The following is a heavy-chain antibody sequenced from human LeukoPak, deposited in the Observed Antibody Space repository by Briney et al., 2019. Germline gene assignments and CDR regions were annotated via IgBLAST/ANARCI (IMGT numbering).Heavy chain of an antibody. Sequence: PSETLSLTCTVSRGSISSGSYYWSWIRQPAGKGLEWTGRIYTSGPTNYNPSLKSRVTISLDTSKNHFSLKLSSVTAADTAVYYCARAIWFGEGHGYWGQGTLVTVSS. J-gene: IGHJ4*02. V-gene: IGHV4-61*02. CDR3: ARAIWFGEGHGY. D-gene: IGHD3-10*01. CDR1: RGSISSGSYY. CDR2: IYTSGPT.